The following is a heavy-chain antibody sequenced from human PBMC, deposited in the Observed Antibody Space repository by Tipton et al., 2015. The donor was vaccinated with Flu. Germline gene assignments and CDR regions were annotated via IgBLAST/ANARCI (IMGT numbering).Heavy chain of an antibody. CDR2: ISSDGYNK. Sequence: CAASGFIFSNYGMHWVRQAPGKGLEWVAAISSDGYNKHYADSVKGRFTISRDNSKNTLDLQVNSLRVEDTALYYCAKGTYSGSYFNDYWGQGTLVTVSS. V-gene: IGHV3-30*18. D-gene: IGHD1-26*01. CDR3: AKGTYSGSYFNDY. J-gene: IGHJ4*02. CDR1: GFIFSNYG.